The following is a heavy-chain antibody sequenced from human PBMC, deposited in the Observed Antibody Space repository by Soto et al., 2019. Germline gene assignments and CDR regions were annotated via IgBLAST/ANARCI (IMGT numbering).Heavy chain of an antibody. J-gene: IGHJ3*02. CDR1: GDTXSSNRAA. CDR2: TYYRSKWYT. CDR3: AELGAFDI. V-gene: IGHV6-1*01. D-gene: IGHD3-10*01. Sequence: SQTLSXTCVISGDTXSSNRAAWNWIRQSPSRGLEWLGRTYYRSKWYTDYAPSVKGRITINADTSKNQFSLQLNSVTPEDTALYYCAELGAFDIWGQGAMVTVSS.